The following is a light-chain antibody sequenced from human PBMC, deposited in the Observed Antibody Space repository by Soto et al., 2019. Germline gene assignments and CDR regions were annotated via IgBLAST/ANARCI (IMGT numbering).Light chain of an antibody. Sequence: IQMTQSPSSLSASVGDRVTIVCHSSHDVGWNLNWFQQKPGEAPKLLIYDASNLERGVPSRFSGNGSGTDFSLTISSLQPEDVTTYLCQKYSSMLYFGRRTEVDLK. V-gene: IGKV1-33*01. CDR3: QKYSSMLY. J-gene: IGKJ4*01. CDR1: HDVGWN. CDR2: DAS.